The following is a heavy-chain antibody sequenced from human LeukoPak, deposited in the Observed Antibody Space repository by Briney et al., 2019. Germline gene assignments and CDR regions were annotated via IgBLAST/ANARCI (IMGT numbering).Heavy chain of an antibody. CDR2: INPNSGGT. V-gene: IGHV1-2*02. CDR1: GYTFTGYY. Sequence: ASVKVSCKASGYTFTGYYMHWVRQAPGQGLEWMGWINPNSGGTNYAQKFQGRVTMTRDTSISTAYMELSRLRSDDTAVYYCARGRGAQYSSGWYIDYFDYWGQGTLVTASS. CDR3: ARGRGAQYSSGWYIDYFDY. D-gene: IGHD6-19*01. J-gene: IGHJ4*02.